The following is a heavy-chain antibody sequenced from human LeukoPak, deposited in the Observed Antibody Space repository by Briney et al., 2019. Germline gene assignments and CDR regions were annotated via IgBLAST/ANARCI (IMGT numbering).Heavy chain of an antibody. D-gene: IGHD3-10*01. J-gene: IGHJ4*02. CDR2: INPNSGGT. CDR3: ARGPYYGSGRRGYYFDY. CDR1: GYTFTGYY. Sequence: GASVKVSCKASGYTFTGYYMHWVRQAPGQGLEWMGWINPNSGGTNYAQKFQGRVTMTRDTSISTAYMELSRLRSDDTAAYYCARGPYYGSGRRGYYFDYWGQGTLVTVSS. V-gene: IGHV1-2*02.